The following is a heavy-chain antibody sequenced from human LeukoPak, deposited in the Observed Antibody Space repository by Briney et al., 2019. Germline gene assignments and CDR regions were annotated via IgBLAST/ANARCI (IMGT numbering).Heavy chain of an antibody. Sequence: ASVKVSCKASGYTFTSYAMHWVRQAPGQRLEWMGWINAGNGNTKYSQKFQGRVTITRDTSASTAYMELSSLRSEHTAVYYCAREYCSGGSCSGPGKTWGQGTLVTVSS. D-gene: IGHD2-15*01. V-gene: IGHV1-3*01. CDR3: AREYCSGGSCSGPGKT. J-gene: IGHJ5*02. CDR2: INAGNGNT. CDR1: GYTFTSYA.